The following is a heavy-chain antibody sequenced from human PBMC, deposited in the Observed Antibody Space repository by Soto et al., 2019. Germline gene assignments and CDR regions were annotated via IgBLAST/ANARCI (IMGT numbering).Heavy chain of an antibody. CDR3: ARAISFDY. CDR1: GGSFSGYY. Sequence: SETLSLTCAVYGGSFSGYYWSWIRQPPGKGLEWIGEINHSGSTNYNPSLKSRVTISVDTSKNQFSLKLSSVTAADTAVYYCARAISFDYGGQGTLVTVSS. J-gene: IGHJ4*02. V-gene: IGHV4-34*01. CDR2: INHSGST.